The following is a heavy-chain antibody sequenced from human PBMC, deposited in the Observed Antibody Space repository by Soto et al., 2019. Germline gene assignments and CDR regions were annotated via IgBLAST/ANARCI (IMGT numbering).Heavy chain of an antibody. CDR1: GGSISSVDYY. CDR3: TRYRSGSYYXNXSWFDH. D-gene: IGHD3-10*01. J-gene: IGHJ5*02. Sequence: TLSLTCTVGGGSISSVDYYWSWIRQPPGTGLEWIVYIYSSGSAYYNPSLWSRVTISVDTSKNQFSLKLSSVTAADTEVYYATRYRSGSYYXNXSWFDHWRQGTLVTVSS. CDR2: IYSSGSA. V-gene: IGHV4-30-4*01.